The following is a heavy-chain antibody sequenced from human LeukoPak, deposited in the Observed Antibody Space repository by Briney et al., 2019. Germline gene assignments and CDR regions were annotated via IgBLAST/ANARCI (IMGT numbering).Heavy chain of an antibody. Sequence: SETLSLTRTVSGYSISSGYYWSWIRQPAGKGLEWIGRIYTSGSTTYNPSLKSRVTMSVDTSKSQFSLNLMSVTAADTAVYHCTRDTGTTGEVKFDPWGQGTLVTVSS. CDR2: IYTSGST. V-gene: IGHV4-4*07. J-gene: IGHJ5*02. CDR3: TRDTGTTGEVKFDP. D-gene: IGHD4-17*01. CDR1: GYSISSGYY.